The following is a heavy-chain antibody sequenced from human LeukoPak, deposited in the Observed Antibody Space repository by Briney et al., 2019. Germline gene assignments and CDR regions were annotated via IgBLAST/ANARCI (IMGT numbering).Heavy chain of an antibody. CDR3: ARGLPPVMKYYFDY. CDR2: ISFDATNK. Sequence: AGRSLRLSCAASGFTFSSYGMHWVRQAPGKGLEWVAVISFDATNKYYADSVKGRFTISRDNSKNTLYLQMNSLRAEDTAMYYCARGLPPVMKYYFDYWGQGTLVTVSS. CDR1: GFTFSSYG. J-gene: IGHJ4*02. V-gene: IGHV3-30*03. D-gene: IGHD4-11*01.